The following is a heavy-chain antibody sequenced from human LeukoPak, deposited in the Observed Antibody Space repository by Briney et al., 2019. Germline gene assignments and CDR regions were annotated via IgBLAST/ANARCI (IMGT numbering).Heavy chain of an antibody. D-gene: IGHD6-13*01. CDR1: GGSISSSSYY. CDR3: ASRSPYTADFDY. J-gene: IGHJ4*02. V-gene: IGHV4-39*01. Sequence: SETLSLTCTVSGGSISSSSYYWGWIRQPPGKGREWIGSMYYSGSTYYNPSRKSRVTISVDTSKNQFSLKLSSVTAADTAVYYCASRSPYTADFDYWGQGTLVTVSS. CDR2: MYYSGST.